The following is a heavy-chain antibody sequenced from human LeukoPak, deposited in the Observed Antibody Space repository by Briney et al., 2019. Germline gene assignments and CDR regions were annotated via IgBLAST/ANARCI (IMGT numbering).Heavy chain of an antibody. Sequence: PGGSLRLSCAASGFTFSSYAMSWVRQAPGKGLEWVAVISYDGSNKYYADSVKGRFTISRDNSKNTLYLQMNSLRAEDTAVYYCAKAGSRYSYFPLVIDYWGQGTLVTVSS. CDR3: AKAGSRYSYFPLVIDY. J-gene: IGHJ4*02. CDR1: GFTFSSYA. D-gene: IGHD5-18*01. CDR2: ISYDGSNK. V-gene: IGHV3-30-3*01.